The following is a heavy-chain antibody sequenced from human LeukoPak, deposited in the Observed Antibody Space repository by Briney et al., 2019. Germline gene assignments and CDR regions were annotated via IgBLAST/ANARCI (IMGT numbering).Heavy chain of an antibody. CDR3: AKVGTVTRYYFDY. J-gene: IGHJ4*02. D-gene: IGHD4-17*01. CDR2: ISGSGGST. V-gene: IGHV3-23*01. CDR1: GFTFSSHA. Sequence: PGGSLRLSCAASGFTFSSHAMSWVRQAPGKGLEWVSAISGSGGSTYYADSVKGRFTISRDNSKNTLYLQMNSLRAEDTAVYYCAKVGTVTRYYFDYWGQGTLVTVSS.